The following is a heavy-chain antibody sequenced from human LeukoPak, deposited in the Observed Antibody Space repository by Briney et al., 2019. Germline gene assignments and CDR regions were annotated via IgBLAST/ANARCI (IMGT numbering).Heavy chain of an antibody. V-gene: IGHV4-39*02. Sequence: SETLSLTCTVSGGSISSSSYYWGWIRQPPGKGLEWIGNIYYTGSTYYNPSLKSRVTISVDTSKNQFSLKLSSVTAADTAVYYCARDQYYYDSSGYYRFDYWGQGTLVTVSS. CDR2: IYYTGST. CDR1: GGSISSSSYY. J-gene: IGHJ4*02. D-gene: IGHD3-22*01. CDR3: ARDQYYYDSSGYYRFDY.